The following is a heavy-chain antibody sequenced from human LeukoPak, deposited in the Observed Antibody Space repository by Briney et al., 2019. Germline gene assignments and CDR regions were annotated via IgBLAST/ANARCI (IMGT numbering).Heavy chain of an antibody. CDR1: GGSISSSSYY. CDR2: IYYSGST. CDR3: AGRYCSSGSCSGAPGYFDY. J-gene: IGHJ4*02. V-gene: IGHV4-39*01. Sequence: SETLSLTCTVSGGSISSSSYYWGWIRQPPGKGLEWIGSIYYSGSTYYNPSLKSRVTISVDTSKNQFSLKLSSVTAADTAVYYCAGRYCSSGSCSGAPGYFDYWGQGTLVTVSS. D-gene: IGHD2-15*01.